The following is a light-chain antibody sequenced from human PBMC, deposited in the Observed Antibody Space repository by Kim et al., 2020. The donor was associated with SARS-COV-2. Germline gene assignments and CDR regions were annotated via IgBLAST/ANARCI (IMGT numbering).Light chain of an antibody. CDR3: QAWDSSGV. CDR1: NLGEKC. J-gene: IGLJ3*02. V-gene: IGLV3-1*01. Sequence: SYELTQPPSVSVSPGQAASISCSGNNLGEKCVSWYQQKPGQSPELVLYKDKKRPSGIPERFSGSTSGNTATLTISGTQAVDEGDDYCQAWDSSGVFGGG. CDR2: KDK.